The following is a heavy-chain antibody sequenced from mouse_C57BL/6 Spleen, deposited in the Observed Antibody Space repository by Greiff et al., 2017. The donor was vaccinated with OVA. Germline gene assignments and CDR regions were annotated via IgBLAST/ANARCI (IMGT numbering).Heavy chain of an antibody. CDR3: AREAYYGNPFAY. CDR1: GYSFTSYY. Sequence: VQLQQSGPELVKPGASVKISCKASGYSFTSYYIHWVKQRPGQGLEWIGWIYPGSGNTKYNEKFKGKATLTADTSSSTAYMQLSSLTSEDSAVYYCAREAYYGNPFAYWGQGTLVTVSA. D-gene: IGHD2-10*01. J-gene: IGHJ3*01. CDR2: IYPGSGNT. V-gene: IGHV1-66*01.